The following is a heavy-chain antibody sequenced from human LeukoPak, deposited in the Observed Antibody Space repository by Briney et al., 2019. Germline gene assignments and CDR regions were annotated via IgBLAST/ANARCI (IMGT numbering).Heavy chain of an antibody. Sequence: GGSLRLSCAASGLTFSRYWMHWVRQAPGKGLVWVSHINSDGTTTNYADSVKGRFTISRDNAKNTLYLQMSSLRDEDTAVYYCARVLRGLYNLGDWGQGTLVTVSS. D-gene: IGHD3-10*01. CDR2: INSDGTTT. V-gene: IGHV3-74*01. CDR3: ARVLRGLYNLGD. J-gene: IGHJ4*02. CDR1: GLTFSRYW.